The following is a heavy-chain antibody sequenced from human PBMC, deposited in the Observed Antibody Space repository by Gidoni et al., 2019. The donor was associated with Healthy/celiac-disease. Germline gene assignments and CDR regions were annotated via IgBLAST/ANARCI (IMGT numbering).Heavy chain of an antibody. V-gene: IGHV3-30*18. D-gene: IGHD2-15*01. CDR2: ISYDGSNK. Sequence: QVQLVESGGGVVQPGRSLRLSCAASGFTFSSYGMHWVRQAPGKGLEWVAVISYDGSNKYYADSVKGRFTISRDNSKNTLYLQMNSLRAEDTAVYYCAKTRVRISIGYFQHWGQGTLVTVSS. CDR3: AKTRVRISIGYFQH. CDR1: GFTFSSYG. J-gene: IGHJ1*01.